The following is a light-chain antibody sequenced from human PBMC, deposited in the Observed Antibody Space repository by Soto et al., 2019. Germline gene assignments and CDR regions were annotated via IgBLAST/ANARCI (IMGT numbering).Light chain of an antibody. V-gene: IGKV3D-15*01. CDR2: DAS. CDR1: QSVSSSY. CDR3: QQYNNWPFY. Sequence: EIVMTHSPATLSVSPGEGATLSFRSSQSVSSSYLAWYQQKPGQAPRLLIYDASNRATGIPARFSGTGSETDFTLTISGLQSDDSAVYFCQQYNNWPFYFSQGTRLEIK. J-gene: IGKJ5*01.